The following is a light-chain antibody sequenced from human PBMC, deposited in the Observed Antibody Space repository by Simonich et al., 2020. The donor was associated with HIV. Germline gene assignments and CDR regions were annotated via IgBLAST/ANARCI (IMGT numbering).Light chain of an antibody. CDR1: SSVVGRYNL. Sequence: QSALTQPASVSGSPGQSITIPCTGTSSVVGRYNLVSWYQKPPGKAPKVMIYEGSERPSGVSNRFSGSKSDNTASLTISGLQAEDEADYYCCSYAGSSTWVFGGGTKVTVL. V-gene: IGLV2-23*01. CDR3: CSYAGSSTWV. CDR2: EGS. J-gene: IGLJ3*02.